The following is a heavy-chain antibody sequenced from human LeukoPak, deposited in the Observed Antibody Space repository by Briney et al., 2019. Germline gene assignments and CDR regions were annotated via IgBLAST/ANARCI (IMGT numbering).Heavy chain of an antibody. CDR2: INPSGGST. CDR1: GYTFTSYY. D-gene: IGHD2-15*01. Sequence: ASVKVSCKASGYTFTSYYMHWVRQAPGQGLEWMGIINPSGGSTSYAQKFQGRVTMTRDTSTSTVYMELSSLRSEDTAVYYCARDDSRAAKASYYYYGMDVWGQGTTVTVSS. CDR3: ARDDSRAAKASYYYYGMDV. J-gene: IGHJ6*02. V-gene: IGHV1-46*01.